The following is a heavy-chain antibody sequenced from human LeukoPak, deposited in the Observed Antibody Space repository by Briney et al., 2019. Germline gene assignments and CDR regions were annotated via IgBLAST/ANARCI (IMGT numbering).Heavy chain of an antibody. Sequence: ASVKVSCKASGYTFTGYYLHWLRQAPGQGLEWMGWINPNSGGTNYAQKFQGRVTMTRDTSITTAYMELRLSSDDTAVYYCARFDQDWGTFDYWGQGTVVTVSS. CDR2: INPNSGGT. J-gene: IGHJ4*02. CDR3: ARFDQDWGTFDY. D-gene: IGHD7-27*01. CDR1: GYTFTGYY. V-gene: IGHV1-2*02.